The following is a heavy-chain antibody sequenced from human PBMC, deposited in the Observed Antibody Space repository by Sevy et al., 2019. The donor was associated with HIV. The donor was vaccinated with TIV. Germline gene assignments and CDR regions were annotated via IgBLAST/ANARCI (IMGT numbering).Heavy chain of an antibody. J-gene: IGHJ4*02. CDR2: FDPEDGKT. D-gene: IGHD3-22*01. Sequence: ASVKVSCKVSGYTLTKLSMHWVRQAPGKGLEWMGTFDPEDGKTIYAQKFQGRVTMTEYTSIDTAYMELSSLRSEDTAVFYCAITKDYYDNSGYPFDYWGQGTLVTVSS. CDR3: AITKDYYDNSGYPFDY. CDR1: GYTLTKLS. V-gene: IGHV1-24*01.